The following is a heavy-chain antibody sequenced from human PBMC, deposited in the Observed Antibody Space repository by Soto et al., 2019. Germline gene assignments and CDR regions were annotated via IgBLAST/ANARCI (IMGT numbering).Heavy chain of an antibody. CDR3: ARGAIRGYSYGHSDY. J-gene: IGHJ6*02. D-gene: IGHD5-18*01. V-gene: IGHV3-21*01. CDR2: ISITGSYI. CDR1: GFSFSSYT. Sequence: GESLRLSCAASGFSFSSYTMDWVRQAPGKGLQWVSSISITGSYIYYADSVKGRFAISRDNAQNSLYLHMNSLRAEDTAIYYCARGAIRGYSYGHSDYWGQGTTVTVSS.